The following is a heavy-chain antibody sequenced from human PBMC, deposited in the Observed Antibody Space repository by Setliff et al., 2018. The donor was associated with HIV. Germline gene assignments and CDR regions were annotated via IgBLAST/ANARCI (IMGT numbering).Heavy chain of an antibody. Sequence: GGSLRLSCAASGFTFTNYYMSWIRQAPGKGLELLSYISVSGTDIKYADSVKGRFPIFRDNAKNSVFLQMNSLRAEDTGVYYCATQTGFYNSHWYDYWGQGTMVTVSS. CDR3: ATQTGFYNSHWYDY. J-gene: IGHJ4*02. D-gene: IGHD6-13*01. V-gene: IGHV3-11*06. CDR1: GFTFTNYY. CDR2: ISVSGTDI.